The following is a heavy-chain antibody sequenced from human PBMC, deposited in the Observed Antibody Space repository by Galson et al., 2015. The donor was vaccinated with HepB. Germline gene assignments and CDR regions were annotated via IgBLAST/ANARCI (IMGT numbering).Heavy chain of an antibody. CDR1: GFTFSSYA. Sequence: SLRLSCAASGFTFSSYAMHWVRQAPGKGLEWVAVISYDGSNKYYADSVKGRFTISRDNSKNTLYLQMNSLRAEDTAVYYCARGSFGANGYWGQGTLVTVSS. CDR2: ISYDGSNK. CDR3: ARGSFGANGY. D-gene: IGHD4/OR15-4a*01. J-gene: IGHJ4*02. V-gene: IGHV3-30*04.